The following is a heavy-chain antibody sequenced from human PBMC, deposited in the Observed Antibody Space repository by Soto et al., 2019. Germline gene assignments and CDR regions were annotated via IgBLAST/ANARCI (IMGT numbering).Heavy chain of an antibody. J-gene: IGHJ6*03. CDR2: ISAYNGNT. CDR1: GYTFTSYG. CDR3: ARILRSSDYDFWSGWTDYYYYMDV. D-gene: IGHD3-3*01. Sequence: ASVKVSCKASGYTFTSYGISWVRQAPGQGLEWMGWISAYNGNTNYAQKLQGRVTMTTDTSTSTAYMELRSLRSDDTAVYYCARILRSSDYDFWSGWTDYYYYMDVWGKGTTVTVSS. V-gene: IGHV1-18*01.